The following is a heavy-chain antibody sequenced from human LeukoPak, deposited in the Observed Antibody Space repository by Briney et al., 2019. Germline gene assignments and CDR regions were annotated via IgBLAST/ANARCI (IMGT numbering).Heavy chain of an antibody. J-gene: IGHJ4*02. CDR2: IIPMLGAA. D-gene: IGHD2-8*01. CDR3: ADNGAYTLGH. Sequence: GASVKVSCKTSGGAFNSYGISWVRQAPGQGLEWMGRIIPMLGAANYAQKFQGRVSMTADKSSSTVYMELSSLRSEDTAVYFCADNGAYTLGHWGQGTRVTVSS. V-gene: IGHV1-69*04. CDR1: GGAFNSYG.